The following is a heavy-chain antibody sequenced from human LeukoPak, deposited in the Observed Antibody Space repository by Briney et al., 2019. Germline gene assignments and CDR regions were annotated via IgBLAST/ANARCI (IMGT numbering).Heavy chain of an antibody. D-gene: IGHD2-21*02. Sequence: GGSLRLSCAASGFTFSSYVMSWVRQAPGKGLEWISTINSRGDGTYYADSVKGRFTISRDNSKNTLYLQMNSLRAEDTAVYYCAKDKAYCGGDCYPEYFQHWGQGTLVTVSS. CDR1: GFTFSSYV. J-gene: IGHJ1*01. CDR2: INSRGDGT. CDR3: AKDKAYCGGDCYPEYFQH. V-gene: IGHV3-23*01.